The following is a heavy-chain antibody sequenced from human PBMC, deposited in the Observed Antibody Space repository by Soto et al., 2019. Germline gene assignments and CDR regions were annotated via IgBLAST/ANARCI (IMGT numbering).Heavy chain of an antibody. Sequence: ASVKVSCKASGYTFTSYAMHWVRQAPGQRLEWMGWINAGNGNTTYSQKFQVRVTITKDTSATTAYMELSSLRSEDTAVYYGARDLGGWPDYWGQGTLVTVSS. D-gene: IGHD2-15*01. V-gene: IGHV1-3*01. CDR2: INAGNGNT. CDR1: GYTFTSYA. CDR3: ARDLGGWPDY. J-gene: IGHJ4*02.